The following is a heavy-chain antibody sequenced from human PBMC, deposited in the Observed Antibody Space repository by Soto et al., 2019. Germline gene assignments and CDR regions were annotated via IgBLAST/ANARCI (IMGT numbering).Heavy chain of an antibody. D-gene: IGHD3-22*01. J-gene: IGHJ4*02. Sequence: GGSLRLSCAASGFTFSSYGMHWVRQAPGKGLEWVAVIWYDGSNKYYADSVKGRFTISRDNSKNTLYLQMNSLRAEDTALYYCARDFSSYYDSSGYPPDYWGQGTLVTVSS. CDR2: IWYDGSNK. CDR1: GFTFSSYG. V-gene: IGHV3-33*08. CDR3: ARDFSSYYDSSGYPPDY.